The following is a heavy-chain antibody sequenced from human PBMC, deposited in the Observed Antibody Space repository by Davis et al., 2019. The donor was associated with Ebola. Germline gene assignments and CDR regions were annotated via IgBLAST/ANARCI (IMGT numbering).Heavy chain of an antibody. D-gene: IGHD6-6*01. CDR3: ARDRAYSSSPRYNWFDP. Sequence: AASVTVSCKASGYIFTSYGISWVRQAPGQGLEWMGWVSAYNGNTNYAQKLQGRVTMTTDTSTSTAYMELRSLRSDDTAVYYCARDRAYSSSPRYNWFDPWGQGTLVTVSS. CDR2: VSAYNGNT. V-gene: IGHV1-18*01. CDR1: GYIFTSYG. J-gene: IGHJ5*02.